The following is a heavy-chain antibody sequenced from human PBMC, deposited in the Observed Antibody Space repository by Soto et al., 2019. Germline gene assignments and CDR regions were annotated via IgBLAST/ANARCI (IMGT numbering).Heavy chain of an antibody. CDR1: GFTFSSYV. CDR2: ISYDGSNK. D-gene: IGHD2-2*01. Sequence: QVQLVESGGGVVQPGRSLRLSCAASGFTFSSYVMHWVRQAPGKGLEWVAVISYDGSNKYYADSVKGRFTISRDNSKHTLFLQMNSLRPEDTAVYYCAKDLEGYRSSTSCYTYFGLDVWGQGTTVTVSS. J-gene: IGHJ6*02. CDR3: AKDLEGYRSSTSCYTYFGLDV. V-gene: IGHV3-30*18.